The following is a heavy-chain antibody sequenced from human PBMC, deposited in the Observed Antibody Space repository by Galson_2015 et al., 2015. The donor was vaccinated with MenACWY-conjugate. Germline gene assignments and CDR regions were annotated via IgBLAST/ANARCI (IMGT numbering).Heavy chain of an antibody. D-gene: IGHD4-17*01. CDR1: GFIFSSYS. J-gene: IGHJ4*02. V-gene: IGHV3-21*01. Sequence: SPRLSCAASGFIFSSYSMNWVRQAPGKGLEWVTSIDSSGSDIYYGDSVKGRFTISRDNAKNSVFLQMSSLRAEGTAVYYCARGIGDYVDGSGDCWGQGTLVTVSS. CDR2: IDSSGSDI. CDR3: ARGIGDYVDGSGDC.